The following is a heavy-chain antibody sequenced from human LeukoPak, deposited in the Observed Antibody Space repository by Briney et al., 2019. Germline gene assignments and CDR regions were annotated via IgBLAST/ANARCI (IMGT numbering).Heavy chain of an antibody. V-gene: IGHV5-51*01. D-gene: IGHD6-13*01. Sequence: GESLKISCKHSEYSFPNYCIGWVRQMPGKGLEWMGIIYPGDSDTRYSPSFQGQVTISVDKSINTAYLQWSSLKASDTAMYYCARLLRNIAAAVYFFDYWGQGTLVTVSS. J-gene: IGHJ4*02. CDR2: IYPGDSDT. CDR3: ARLLRNIAAAVYFFDY. CDR1: EYSFPNYC.